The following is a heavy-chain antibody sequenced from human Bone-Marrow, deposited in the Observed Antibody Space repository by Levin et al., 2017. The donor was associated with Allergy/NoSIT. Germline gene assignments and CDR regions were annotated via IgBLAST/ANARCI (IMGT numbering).Heavy chain of an antibody. CDR1: GFNLSDYG. CDR2: ISATSRYI. D-gene: IGHD2/OR15-2a*01. Sequence: GGSLRLSCAASGFNLSDYGMNWVRQAPGKGLEWVSSISATSRYIYYADSVKGRFTISRDNARNSLSLQMNSLRVEDTGVYYCGGDPFLGFDPWGQGTLVTVSS. J-gene: IGHJ5*02. CDR3: GGDPFLGFDP. V-gene: IGHV3-21*06.